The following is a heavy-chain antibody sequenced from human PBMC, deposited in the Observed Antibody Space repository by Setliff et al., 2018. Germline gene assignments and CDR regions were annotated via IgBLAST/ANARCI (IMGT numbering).Heavy chain of an antibody. CDR1: GGSISTFY. D-gene: IGHD2-21*01. CDR2: IHYSGST. V-gene: IGHV4-59*01. J-gene: IGHJ4*02. Sequence: SETLSLTCTVSGGSISTFYWSWIRQSPEKGLEWIAYIHYSGSTNQNPSLKSRVTISLDTPKNQFSLKLSYMTAADTAVYYCARFLDPRDGYQNSPGFDFWGQGSLVTVSS. CDR3: ARFLDPRDGYQNSPGFDF.